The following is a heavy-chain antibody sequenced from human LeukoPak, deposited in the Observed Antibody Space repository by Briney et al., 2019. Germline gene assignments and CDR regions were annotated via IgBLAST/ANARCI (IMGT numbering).Heavy chain of an antibody. CDR2: ISWDGGST. D-gene: IGHD6-13*01. J-gene: IGHJ4*02. CDR3: AKTAFGSSWYFDY. CDR1: GFTFDDYT. Sequence: GGSLRLSCAASGFTFDDYTMHWVRQAPGKGLEWVSLISWDGGSTYYADSVKGRFTISRDNSKNSLYLQMNSLRTEDTALYYCAKTAFGSSWYFDYWGQGTLVTVSS. V-gene: IGHV3-43*01.